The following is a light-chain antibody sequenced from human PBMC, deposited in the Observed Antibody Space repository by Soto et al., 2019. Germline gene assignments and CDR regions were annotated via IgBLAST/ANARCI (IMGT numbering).Light chain of an antibody. CDR2: DAS. J-gene: IGKJ5*01. Sequence: EIVXXXSPXXXXLSPGERXTXXXXXSQXVXXHLAWYQQKPGQAPRLLIYDASDRATGIPARFSGSGSETDFTLTISSLEPDDFAVYYCQQRNNGPPSITFGQGTRLEIK. V-gene: IGKV3-11*01. CDR3: QQRNNGPPSIT. CDR1: QXVXXH.